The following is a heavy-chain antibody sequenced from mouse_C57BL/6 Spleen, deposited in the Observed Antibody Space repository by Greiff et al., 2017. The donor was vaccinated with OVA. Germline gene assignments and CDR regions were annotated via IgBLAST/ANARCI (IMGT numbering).Heavy chain of an antibody. CDR3: ARYIYYYGSSYPLYAMDY. CDR2: IDPNSGGT. Sequence: VQLQQPGAELVKPGASVKLSCKASGYTFTSYWMHWVKQRPGRGLEWIGRIDPNSGGTKYNEKFKSKATLTVDKPSSTAYMQLSSLTSEDSAVYYCARYIYYYGSSYPLYAMDYWGQGTSVTVSS. CDR1: GYTFTSYW. V-gene: IGHV1-72*01. D-gene: IGHD1-1*01. J-gene: IGHJ4*01.